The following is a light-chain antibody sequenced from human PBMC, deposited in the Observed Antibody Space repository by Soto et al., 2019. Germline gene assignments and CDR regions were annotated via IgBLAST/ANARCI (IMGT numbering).Light chain of an antibody. Sequence: DIQMTQSPSTLSASVGVRVTITCRASQSISSWLAWYQQKPGKAPKLLIYQASSLENGVPSRLSGSGSGTEFSLTISSLQPDDFATYYCQQYSSHSTFGQGTKVDIK. CDR3: QQYSSHST. CDR1: QSISSW. V-gene: IGKV1-5*03. J-gene: IGKJ1*01. CDR2: QAS.